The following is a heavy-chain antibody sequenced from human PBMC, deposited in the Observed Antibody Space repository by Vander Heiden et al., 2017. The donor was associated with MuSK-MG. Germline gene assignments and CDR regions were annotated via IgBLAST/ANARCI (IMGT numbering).Heavy chain of an antibody. Sequence: QLQLVQSGPEVKKPGTSVKVSCKASGFTCTSSAVPLVLQARVQRLVWIGWIVVGSGNTNYAQKFQERVTITRDMSTSTAYMELSSLRSEDTAVYYCAADAATKMFGIFAGPLTTGDFDYWGQGTLVTVSS. CDR3: AADAATKMFGIFAGPLTTGDFDY. J-gene: IGHJ4*02. CDR1: GFTCTSSA. CDR2: IVVGSGNT. V-gene: IGHV1-58*01. D-gene: IGHD3-3*01.